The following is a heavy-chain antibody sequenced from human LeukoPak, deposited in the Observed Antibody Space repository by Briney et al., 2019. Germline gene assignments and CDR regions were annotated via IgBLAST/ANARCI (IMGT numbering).Heavy chain of an antibody. CDR1: GYTFTSYG. J-gene: IGHJ6*03. CDR3: ARLPTLPPRYYYYYYYMDV. Sequence: WASVKVSCKASGYTFTSYGISWVRQAPGQGLEWMGWISAYNGNTNYAQKLQGRVTMTTDTSTSTAYMELRSLRSDDTAVYYCARLPTLPPRYYYYYYYMDVWGKGTTVTVSS. D-gene: IGHD3-16*01. CDR2: ISAYNGNT. V-gene: IGHV1-18*01.